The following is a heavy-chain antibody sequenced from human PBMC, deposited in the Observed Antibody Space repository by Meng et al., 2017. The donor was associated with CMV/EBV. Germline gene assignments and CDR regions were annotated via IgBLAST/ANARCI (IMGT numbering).Heavy chain of an antibody. CDR2: ISSSGSTI. CDR3: ARALIAVAGSWDYYYGMDV. Sequence: GGSLRLSCAASGFTFSSYEMNWVRQAPGKGLEWVSYISSSGSTIYYADSVKGRFTISRDNAKNSLYLQMNSLRAEDTAVYYCARALIAVAGSWDYYYGMDVWGQGTKVTV. J-gene: IGHJ6*01. D-gene: IGHD6-19*01. CDR1: GFTFSSYE. V-gene: IGHV3-48*03.